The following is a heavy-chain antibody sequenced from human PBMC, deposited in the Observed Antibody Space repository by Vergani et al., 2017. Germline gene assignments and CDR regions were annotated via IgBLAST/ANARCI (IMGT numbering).Heavy chain of an antibody. Sequence: EVQLLESGGGLVQPGGSLRLSCAASGFTFSSYAMSWVRQAPGKGLEWVSAISGSGGSTYYADSGKGRFTISRDNSKNTLYLQMNSRRAEDTAVYYCAKQAIERHYYYDMDVWGKGTTVTVSS. D-gene: IGHD2-21*01. J-gene: IGHJ6*03. CDR3: AKQAIERHYYYDMDV. V-gene: IGHV3-23*01. CDR1: GFTFSSYA. CDR2: ISGSGGST.